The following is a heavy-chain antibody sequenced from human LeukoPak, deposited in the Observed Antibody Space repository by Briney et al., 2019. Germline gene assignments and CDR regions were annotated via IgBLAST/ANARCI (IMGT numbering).Heavy chain of an antibody. D-gene: IGHD3-22*01. Sequence: GGSLRLSCAASGFTFSSYNMNWVRQAPGKGLEWVSSISSSSSYIYYADSVKGRFTISRDNAKNSLYLQMNSLRAEDTAVYYCGCTYYDSSGYYYPVDPWGQGTLVTVSS. J-gene: IGHJ5*02. CDR1: GFTFSSYN. CDR3: GCTYYDSSGYYYPVDP. V-gene: IGHV3-21*01. CDR2: ISSSSSYI.